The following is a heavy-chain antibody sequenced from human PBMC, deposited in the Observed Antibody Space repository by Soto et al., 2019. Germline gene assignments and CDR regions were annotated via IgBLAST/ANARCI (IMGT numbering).Heavy chain of an antibody. CDR2: ISSSSSYI. V-gene: IGHV3-21*04. CDR3: ARDSYDILTGYFYYMDV. D-gene: IGHD3-9*01. J-gene: IGHJ6*03. CDR1: GFIFNSYS. Sequence: GGSLRLSCAASGFIFNSYSMNWVRQAPGKGLEWVSSISSSSSYIYYADSVKGRFTISRDNAKNSLYLQMNSLRAEDTAVYYCARDSYDILTGYFYYMDVWGKGTTVTVSS.